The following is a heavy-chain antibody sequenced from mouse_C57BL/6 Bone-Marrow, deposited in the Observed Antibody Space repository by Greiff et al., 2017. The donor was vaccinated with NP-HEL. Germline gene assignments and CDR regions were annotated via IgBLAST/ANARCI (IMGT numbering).Heavy chain of an antibody. CDR3: ARDGTDV. CDR2: ISDGGSYT. V-gene: IGHV5-4*01. D-gene: IGHD4-1*01. J-gene: IGHJ1*03. Sequence: EVQLVESGGGLVKPGGSLKLSCAASGFTFSSYAMSWVRQTPEKRLEWVATISDGGSYTYYPDNVKGRFTISRDNAKNNLYLQMSHLKSEDTAMYYCARDGTDVWGTGTTVTVSS. CDR1: GFTFSSYA.